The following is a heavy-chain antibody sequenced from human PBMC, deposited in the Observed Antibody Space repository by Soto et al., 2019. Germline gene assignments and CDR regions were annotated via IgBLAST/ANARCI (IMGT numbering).Heavy chain of an antibody. CDR1: GGTFSSYT. CDR2: IIPILGIA. Sequence: SVKVSCKASGGTFSSYTISWVRQAPGQGLEWMGRIIPILGIANYAQKFQGRVTITADKSTSTAYMELSSLRSEDTAVYYCARHVQLGYAFDIWGQGTMVTVSS. J-gene: IGHJ3*02. V-gene: IGHV1-69*02. CDR3: ARHVQLGYAFDI. D-gene: IGHD7-27*01.